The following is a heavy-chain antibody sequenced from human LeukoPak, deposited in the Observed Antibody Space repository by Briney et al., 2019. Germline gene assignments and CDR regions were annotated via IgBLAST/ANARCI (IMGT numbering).Heavy chain of an antibody. CDR3: AKDIQSST. CDR2: ISTTSSFT. J-gene: IGHJ3*01. CDR1: GFTFSDYY. Sequence: GGSLRLSCAASGFTFSDYYMSWIRQAPGKGLEWVSYISTTSSFTNYADSVKGRFTISRDNSKNTLSLQMNSLRVEDTAIYYCAKDIQSSTWGLGTMVTVSS. V-gene: IGHV3-11*03. D-gene: IGHD2-15*01.